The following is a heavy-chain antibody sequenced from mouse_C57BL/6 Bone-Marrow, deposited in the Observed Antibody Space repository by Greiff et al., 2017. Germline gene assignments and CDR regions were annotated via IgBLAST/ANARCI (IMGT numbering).Heavy chain of an antibody. CDR3: ARALYYFGYCDV. J-gene: IGHJ1*03. Sequence: QVQLKQPGAELVKPGASVKLSCKASGYTFTSYWMQWVKQRPGQGLEWIGEIDPSDSYTNYNQKFKGKATLTVDTSSSTAYMQLSSLTSEDSAVYYCARALYYFGYCDVWGTGTTVTVSS. CDR1: GYTFTSYW. CDR2: IDPSDSYT. V-gene: IGHV1-50*01. D-gene: IGHD1-1*01.